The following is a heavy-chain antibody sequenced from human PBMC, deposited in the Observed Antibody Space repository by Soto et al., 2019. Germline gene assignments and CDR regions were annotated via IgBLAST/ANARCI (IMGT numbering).Heavy chain of an antibody. CDR3: ARGGDSSGYYYASDY. D-gene: IGHD3-22*01. CDR2: IYSSGSS. Sequence: QVQLQESGPGLVKPSETLSLTCTVSGGSISSYYWSWIRQPAGKGLEWIGHIYSSGSSNYNPSLKSRVTMSVDSSKNQFSLKLSSLTAAATAVYYCARGGDSSGYYYASDYWGQGTLVTVSS. CDR1: GGSISSYY. J-gene: IGHJ4*02. V-gene: IGHV4-4*07.